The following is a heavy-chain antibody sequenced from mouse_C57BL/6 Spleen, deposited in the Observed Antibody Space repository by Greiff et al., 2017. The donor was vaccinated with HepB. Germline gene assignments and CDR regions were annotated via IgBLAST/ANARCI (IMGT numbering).Heavy chain of an antibody. CDR3: ARVYDGYYVAFAY. J-gene: IGHJ3*01. CDR1: GYTFTDYN. D-gene: IGHD2-3*01. V-gene: IGHV1-22*01. Sequence: EVQLVESGPELVKPGASVKMSCKASGYTFTDYNMHWVKQSHGKSLEWIGYINPNNGGTSYNQKFKGKATLTVNKSSSTAYMELRSLTSEDSAVYYCARVYDGYYVAFAYWGQGTLVTVSA. CDR2: INPNNGGT.